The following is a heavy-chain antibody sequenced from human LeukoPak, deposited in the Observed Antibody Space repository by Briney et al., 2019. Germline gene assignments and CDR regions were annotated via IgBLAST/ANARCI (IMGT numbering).Heavy chain of an antibody. CDR2: ITPGGGT. CDR1: EFTFSSYV. Sequence: GGSLRLSCAASEFTFSSYVMAWVRQAPGKGLEWVSTITPGGGTYYADSVKGRFTISRDNSKNTLYLQMNSLRAEDTAVYFCAKGSGGSCYSGVDYWGQGTLVTVSS. D-gene: IGHD2-15*01. CDR3: AKGSGGSCYSGVDY. J-gene: IGHJ4*02. V-gene: IGHV3-23*01.